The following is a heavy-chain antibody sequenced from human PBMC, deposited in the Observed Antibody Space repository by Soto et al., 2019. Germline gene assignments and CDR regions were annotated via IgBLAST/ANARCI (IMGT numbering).Heavy chain of an antibody. J-gene: IGHJ4*02. D-gene: IGHD2-15*01. CDR2: IDSSSSYI. V-gene: IGHV3-23*05. CDR3: TKDRVPDGIYSFDY. Sequence: PGGSLRLSCAASGFAFNTYGMSWVRQAPGKGLEWVAFIDSSSSYIDYGESVKGRFTLSKDKSMKTVYLQMNSLRVEDAAVYYCTKDRVPDGIYSFDYWGQGALVTVSS. CDR1: GFAFNTYG.